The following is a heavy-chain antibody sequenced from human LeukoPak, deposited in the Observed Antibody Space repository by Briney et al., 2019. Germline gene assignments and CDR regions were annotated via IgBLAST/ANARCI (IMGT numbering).Heavy chain of an antibody. D-gene: IGHD4-23*01. CDR3: ARGGGPSNWFDP. Sequence: SETLSLTCTVSGYSISSGYYWSWIRQPPGKGLEWIGEINHSGSTYYNPSLKSRVTISVDTSKNQFSLKLSSVTAADTAVYYCARGGGPSNWFDPWGQGTLVTVSS. CDR1: GYSISSGYY. V-gene: IGHV4-38-2*02. J-gene: IGHJ5*02. CDR2: INHSGST.